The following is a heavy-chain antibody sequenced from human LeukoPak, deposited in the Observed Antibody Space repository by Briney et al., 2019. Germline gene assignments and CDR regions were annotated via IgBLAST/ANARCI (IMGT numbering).Heavy chain of an antibody. V-gene: IGHV3-21*01. CDR3: ARALDTMVRGVSPVLDV. CDR1: GFTFSSYS. CDR2: ISSSSSYI. D-gene: IGHD3-10*01. Sequence: GGSLRLSCAASGFTFSSYSMNWVRQAPGKGLEWVSSISSSSSYIYYADSVKGRFTISRDNAKDSLYLQMNSLRAEDTAVYYCARALDTMVRGVSPVLDVWGKGTTVTISS. J-gene: IGHJ6*04.